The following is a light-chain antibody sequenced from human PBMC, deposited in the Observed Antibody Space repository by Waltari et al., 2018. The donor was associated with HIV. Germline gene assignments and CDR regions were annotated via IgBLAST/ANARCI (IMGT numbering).Light chain of an antibody. V-gene: IGLV2-18*02. CDR1: SSDVGNYDR. CDR2: EVN. J-gene: IGLJ1*01. CDR3: SSYTTRTTHV. Sequence: QSALTQPPSVSGSPGQSVTISCTGTSSDVGNYDRVSWYQGPPGTAPKLILYEVNNPPSGVPDRFSGSKSGHTASLTISGLQPEDEAHYYCSSYTTRTTHVFGTGTKVTVL.